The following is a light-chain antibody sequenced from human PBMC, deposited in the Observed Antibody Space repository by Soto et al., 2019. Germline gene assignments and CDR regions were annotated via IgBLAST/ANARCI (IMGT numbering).Light chain of an antibody. V-gene: IGKV3-20*01. J-gene: IGKJ1*01. Sequence: ESVLTQSPGTLSLSPGERATLSCRASHTIISSYLAWYQQKPGQAPRLLMYGISRRATGIPDRFSGSGSGTDFNLTITRLEPEDFAVYYCQQYVTSSRRTFGQGTKVEIK. CDR1: HTIISSY. CDR2: GIS. CDR3: QQYVTSSRRT.